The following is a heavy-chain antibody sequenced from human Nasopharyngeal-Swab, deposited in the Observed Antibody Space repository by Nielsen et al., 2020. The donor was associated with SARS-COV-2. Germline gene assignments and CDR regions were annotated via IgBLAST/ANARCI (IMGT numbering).Heavy chain of an antibody. CDR1: GGSISSGGYY. J-gene: IGHJ6*03. CDR3: ARDSTPVYYYYYMDV. Sequence: SETLSLTCTVSGGSISSGGYYWSWIRQHPGKGLEWIGYIYYSGSTYYNPSLKSRVTISVDTSKNQFSLKLSPVTAADTAVYYCARDSTPVYYYYYMDVWGKGTTVTVSS. D-gene: IGHD2-15*01. CDR2: IYYSGST. V-gene: IGHV4-31*03.